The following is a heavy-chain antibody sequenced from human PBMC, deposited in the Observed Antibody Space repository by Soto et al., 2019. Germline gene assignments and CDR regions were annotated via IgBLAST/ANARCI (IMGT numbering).Heavy chain of an antibody. V-gene: IGHV3-9*01. J-gene: IGHJ4*02. CDR2: ITWNGDYI. Sequence: EVQLVESGGGLVQPGRSLRLSCAASGFSFDDCVMHWVRQAPGRGLEWVSGITWNGDYIGYADSVKGRFTISKDNAKNYLYLKMNSPRPEDTAVYFCAKGTYDSNNYYTAPDYWGQGTRVTVSS. D-gene: IGHD3-22*01. CDR3: AKGTYDSNNYYTAPDY. CDR1: GFSFDDCV.